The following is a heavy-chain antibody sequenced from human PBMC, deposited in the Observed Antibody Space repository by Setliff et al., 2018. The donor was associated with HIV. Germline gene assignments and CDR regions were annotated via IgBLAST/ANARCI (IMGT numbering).Heavy chain of an antibody. D-gene: IGHD5-12*01. CDR1: TYSIGSGCY. J-gene: IGHJ4*02. V-gene: IGHV4-38-2*02. CDR2: ISHSEIV. CDR3: ARSRGTQQEEYYFDY. Sequence: PSETLSLTCTVSTYSIGSGCYWGWIRQSPGKGLEWIASISHSEIVANNPSLKSRVTISVDTSKNQFSLKLSSVTAADTAVYYCARSRGTQQEEYYFDYWGPGTLVTVSS.